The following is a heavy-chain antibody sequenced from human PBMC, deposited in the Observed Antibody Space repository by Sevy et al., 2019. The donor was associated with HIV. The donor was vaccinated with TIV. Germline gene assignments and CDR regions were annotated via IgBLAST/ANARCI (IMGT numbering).Heavy chain of an antibody. CDR2: IISSSSTI. J-gene: IGHJ6*02. V-gene: IGHV3-48*01. CDR3: ARELFGSYYYYGMDV. CDR1: GFSFSSYS. D-gene: IGHD3-10*01. Sequence: GGSLRLSCAASGFSFSSYSMNWVRQAPGKGLEWVSYIISSSSTIYYAESVKGRFTISRDNAKSSLYLQMNSLRAEDTAVYYCARELFGSYYYYGMDVWGQGTTVTVSS.